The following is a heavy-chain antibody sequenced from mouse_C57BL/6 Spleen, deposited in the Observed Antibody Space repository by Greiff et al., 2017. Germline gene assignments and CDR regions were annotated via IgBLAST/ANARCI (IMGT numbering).Heavy chain of an antibody. V-gene: IGHV1-5*01. CDR3: TRWGYGSSYDARDY. CDR1: GYTFTSYW. CDR2: IYTGNSDT. D-gene: IGHD1-1*01. Sequence: VQLQQSGTVLARPGASVKMSCKTSGYTFTSYWMHWVKQRPGQGLEWIGAIYTGNSDTSYNQKFKGKAKLTAVTSASTAYMELSSLTNEDSAVYYCTRWGYGSSYDARDYWGQGTSVTVAS. J-gene: IGHJ4*01.